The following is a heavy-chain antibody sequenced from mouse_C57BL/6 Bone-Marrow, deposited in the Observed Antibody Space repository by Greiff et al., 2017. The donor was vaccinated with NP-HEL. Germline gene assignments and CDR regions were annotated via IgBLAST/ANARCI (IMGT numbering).Heavy chain of an antibody. CDR3: AREIYYSNYVFDY. CDR1: GFTFSSYA. Sequence: EVQGVESGGGLVKPGGSLKLSCAASGFTFSSYAMSWVRQTPEKRLEWVATISDGGSYTYYPDNVKGRFTISRDNAKNNLYLQMSHLKSEDTAMYYCAREIYYSNYVFDYWGQGTTLTVSS. D-gene: IGHD2-5*01. CDR2: ISDGGSYT. J-gene: IGHJ2*01. V-gene: IGHV5-4*01.